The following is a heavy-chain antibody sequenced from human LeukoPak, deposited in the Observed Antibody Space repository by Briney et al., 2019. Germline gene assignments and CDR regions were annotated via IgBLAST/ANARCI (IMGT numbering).Heavy chain of an antibody. V-gene: IGHV3-21*01. Sequence: PGGSLRLSCAASGFTFSSYSMNWVRQAPGKGLEWVSSISSSSSYIYYADSVKGRFTISRDNAKNSLYLQMSSLRAEDTAVYYCARDRGDCSGGSCYLPEYFQHWGQGTLVTVSS. J-gene: IGHJ1*01. D-gene: IGHD2-15*01. CDR2: ISSSSSYI. CDR3: ARDRGDCSGGSCYLPEYFQH. CDR1: GFTFSSYS.